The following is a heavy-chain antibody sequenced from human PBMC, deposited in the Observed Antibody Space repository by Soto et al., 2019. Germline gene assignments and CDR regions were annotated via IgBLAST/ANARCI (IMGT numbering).Heavy chain of an antibody. CDR2: IWYDGSNK. V-gene: IGHV3-33*01. CDR1: GFTFSSYG. J-gene: IGHJ6*03. D-gene: IGHD2-15*01. CDR3: ARGDCSGGSCYRHYYYMDV. Sequence: GGSLRLSCAASGFTFSSYGMHWVRQAPGKGLEWVAVIWYDGSNKYYADSVKGRFTISRENSKNRLYLQMNSLRAEDTAVYYCARGDCSGGSCYRHYYYMDVWGKGTTVTVSS.